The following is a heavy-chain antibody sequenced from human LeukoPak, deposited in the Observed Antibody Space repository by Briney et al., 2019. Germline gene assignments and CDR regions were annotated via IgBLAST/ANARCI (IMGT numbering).Heavy chain of an antibody. J-gene: IGHJ4*02. V-gene: IGHV3-20*04. D-gene: IGHD6-19*01. CDR2: INWNGGST. CDR3: AKDMGQGIAVAGYFDY. Sequence: SGGSLRLSCAASGFPFDDYGMNWVRQVPGKGLEWVSGINWNGGSTGYADSVKGRFTISRDNAKNSLYLQMNSLRAEDTALYYCAKDMGQGIAVAGYFDYWGQGTLVTVSS. CDR1: GFPFDDYG.